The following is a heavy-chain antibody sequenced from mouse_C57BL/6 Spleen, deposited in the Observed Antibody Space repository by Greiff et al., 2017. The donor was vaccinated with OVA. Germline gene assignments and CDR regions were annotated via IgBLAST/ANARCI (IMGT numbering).Heavy chain of an antibody. CDR2: IDPSDSYT. J-gene: IGHJ4*01. CDR3: AITTVVGYYAMDY. CDR1: GYTFTSYW. D-gene: IGHD1-1*01. V-gene: IGHV1-50*01. Sequence: VQLQQSGAELVKPGASVKLSCKASGYTFTSYWMQWVKQRPGQGLEWIGEIDPSDSYTNYNQKFKGKATLTVDTSSSTAYMQLSSLTSEDSAVYYCAITTVVGYYAMDYWGQGTSVTVSS.